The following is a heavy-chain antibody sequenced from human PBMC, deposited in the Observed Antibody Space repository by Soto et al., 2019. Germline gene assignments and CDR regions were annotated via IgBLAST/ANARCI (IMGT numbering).Heavy chain of an antibody. CDR3: AKEMGRHGDPPHH. CDR2: ISDSGRST. D-gene: IGHD4-17*01. CDR1: GFIFSSYA. V-gene: IGHV3-23*01. Sequence: EVQLLESGGGLVQPGGSLRLSCAASGFIFSSYAMSWVRQAPGKGLEWVSGISDSGRSTYYADSVKGRFTISRDNSKNTLYFQMNSRGVADTAIYYCAKEMGRHGDPPHHWGQGTLVTVSS. J-gene: IGHJ5*02.